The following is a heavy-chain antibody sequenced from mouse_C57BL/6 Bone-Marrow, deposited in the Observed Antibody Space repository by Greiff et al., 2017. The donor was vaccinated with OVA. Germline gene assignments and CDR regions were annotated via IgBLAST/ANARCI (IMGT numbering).Heavy chain of an antibody. D-gene: IGHD2-4*01. CDR3: ARVIYYDYDEAMDY. J-gene: IGHJ4*01. CDR2: ISDGGSYT. V-gene: IGHV5-4*03. CDR1: GFTFSSYA. Sequence: EVKVVESGGGLVKPGGSLKLSCAASGFTFSSYAMSRVRQTPEKRLEWVATISDGGSYTYYPDNVKGRFTISRDNAKNNLYLQMSHLKSEDTAMYYCARVIYYDYDEAMDYWGQGTSVTVSS.